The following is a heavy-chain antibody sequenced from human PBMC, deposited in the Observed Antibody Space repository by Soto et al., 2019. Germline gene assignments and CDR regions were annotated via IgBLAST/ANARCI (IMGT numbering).Heavy chain of an antibody. CDR3: ARGGGYDSFDF. V-gene: IGHV4-61*01. CDR1: GGSVSNKTYY. Sequence: SETLSLTCSVSGGSVSNKTYYWSWIRQPPGKRLEWIGYVYYSGTTNYNPSLKSRVTISVDLSKNQFSLRLSSVTAADKAVYYCARGGGYDSFDFWGQGIQVTVSS. CDR2: VYYSGTT. J-gene: IGHJ4*02. D-gene: IGHD2-15*01.